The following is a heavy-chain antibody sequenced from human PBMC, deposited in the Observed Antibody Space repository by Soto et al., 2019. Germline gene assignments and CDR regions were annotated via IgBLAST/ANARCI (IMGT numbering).Heavy chain of an antibody. J-gene: IGHJ4*02. V-gene: IGHV1-69*13. CDR3: ARDSGAKLSSS. Sequence: SGKVSCKASGGTFSSYRFNWVRQARGQGLEWLGGIVPIYRTADYAQKFQGRVTITADESTRTVYMELSSLKSQDTALYYCARDSGAKLSSSWGQGPLVPVSS. CDR2: IVPIYRTA. CDR1: GGTFSSYR. D-gene: IGHD6-13*01.